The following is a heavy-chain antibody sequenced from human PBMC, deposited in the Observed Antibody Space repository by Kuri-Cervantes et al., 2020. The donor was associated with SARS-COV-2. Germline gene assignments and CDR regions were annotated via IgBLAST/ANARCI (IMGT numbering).Heavy chain of an antibody. Sequence: ASVKVSCKASGYTFTGYYMHWVRQAPGQGLEWMGWINPNSGDTNYAQKFQGRVTMTRDTSISTAYMELRSLRSDDTAVYYCARSLGWGVVNGVFDPWGQGTLVTVSS. J-gene: IGHJ5*02. CDR3: ARSLGWGVVNGVFDP. V-gene: IGHV1-2*02. CDR2: INPNSGDT. CDR1: GYTFTGYY. D-gene: IGHD3-3*01.